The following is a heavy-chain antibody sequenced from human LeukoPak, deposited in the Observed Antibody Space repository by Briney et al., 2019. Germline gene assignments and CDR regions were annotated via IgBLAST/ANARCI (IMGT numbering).Heavy chain of an antibody. CDR3: ARDRYYDSSGYYPRLDDY. J-gene: IGHJ4*02. Sequence: SVKVSCKASGGTFSSYAISWVRQAPGQGLEWMGGIIPIFGTANYAQKFQGRVTITADESSSTAYMELSSLRSEDTAVYYCARDRYYDSSGYYPRLDDYWGQGTLVTVSS. V-gene: IGHV1-69*13. D-gene: IGHD3-22*01. CDR1: GGTFSSYA. CDR2: IIPIFGTA.